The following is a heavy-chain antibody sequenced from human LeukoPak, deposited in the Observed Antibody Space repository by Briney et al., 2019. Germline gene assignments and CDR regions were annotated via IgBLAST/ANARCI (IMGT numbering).Heavy chain of an antibody. CDR1: GVSVSSGSYY. CDR3: ARDLHDSSGYYDY. CDR2: IYCSGST. Sequence: PSETLSLTCTVSGVSVSSGSYYWSWIRQPPGKGLEWIGYIYCSGSTYYNPSLKSRVTISVDTSKNQFSLKLSSVTAADTAVYYCARDLHDSSGYYDYWGQGTLVTVSS. J-gene: IGHJ4*02. V-gene: IGHV4-61*01. D-gene: IGHD3-22*01.